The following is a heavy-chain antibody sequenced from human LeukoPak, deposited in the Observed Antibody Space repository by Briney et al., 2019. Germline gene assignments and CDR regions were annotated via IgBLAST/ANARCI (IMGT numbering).Heavy chain of an antibody. V-gene: IGHV3-23*01. D-gene: IGHD6-13*01. CDR2: ISGSGGST. Sequence: GGSLRLSCAASGFTFSSYAMSWVRQAPWKGLEWVSGISGSGGSTYYADSVKGRFTISRDNSKNTLYLQMNSLRAEDTAVSYCAKDGTGYSSSWYDYYYYMDVWGKGTTVTVSS. CDR1: GFTFSSYA. CDR3: AKDGTGYSSSWYDYYYYMDV. J-gene: IGHJ6*03.